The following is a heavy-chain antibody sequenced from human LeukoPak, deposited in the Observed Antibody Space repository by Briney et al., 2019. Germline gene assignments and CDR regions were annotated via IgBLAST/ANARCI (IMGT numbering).Heavy chain of an antibody. D-gene: IGHD6-19*01. Sequence: PGESLRLSCAASGFTFSSYGMHWVRQAPGQGLEREAVIWNDGSNKYYADSVKGRFTISRDNSKNTLYLQMNSLRAEDTAVYYCAKSPYSSGWYYFDYWGQGTLVTVSS. CDR2: IWNDGSNK. J-gene: IGHJ4*02. V-gene: IGHV3-33*06. CDR3: AKSPYSSGWYYFDY. CDR1: GFTFSSYG.